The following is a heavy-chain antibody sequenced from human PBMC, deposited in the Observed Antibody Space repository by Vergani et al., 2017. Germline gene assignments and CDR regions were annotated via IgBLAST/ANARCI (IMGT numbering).Heavy chain of an antibody. CDR1: GFTFSSYS. CDR3: ARASGFGESHGYYGMDV. J-gene: IGHJ6*02. Sequence: EVQLVESGGGLVKPGGSLRLSCAASGFTFSSYSMNWVRQAPGKGLEWVSSISSSSSYIYYADAVKGRFTISRDNAKNSLYLQMNSLRAEDTAVDYCARASGFGESHGYYGMDVWGQGTTVTVSS. CDR2: ISSSSSYI. V-gene: IGHV3-21*01. D-gene: IGHD3-10*01.